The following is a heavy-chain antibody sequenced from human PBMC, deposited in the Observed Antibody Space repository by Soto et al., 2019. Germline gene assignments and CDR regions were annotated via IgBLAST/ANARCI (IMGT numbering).Heavy chain of an antibody. J-gene: IGHJ4*02. CDR1: GFTFSSYA. CDR2: INGGGDSA. CDR3: ARGATIDY. V-gene: IGHV3-23*01. Sequence: GGSLRLSCAASGFTFSSYAMTWVRQALGKGLEWVALINGGGDSAYYADSVKGRFTISRDNFKNTLFLQMNSLRGEDTAVHYCARGATIDYWGQGTMVTLSS.